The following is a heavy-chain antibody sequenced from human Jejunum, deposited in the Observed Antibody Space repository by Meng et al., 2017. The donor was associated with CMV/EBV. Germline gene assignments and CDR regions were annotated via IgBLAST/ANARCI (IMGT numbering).Heavy chain of an antibody. CDR3: ARGGDWNEGGRFDY. CDR1: IGSISPYY. Sequence: VSIGSISPYYWSWIRQTPGKGLEWIGYIYYSGSTNYDPSLKSRVTISVDTSKNHVSLKLSSVTAADTAVYYCARGGDWNEGGRFDYWGQGTLVTVSS. V-gene: IGHV4-59*01. D-gene: IGHD1-1*01. CDR2: IYYSGST. J-gene: IGHJ4*02.